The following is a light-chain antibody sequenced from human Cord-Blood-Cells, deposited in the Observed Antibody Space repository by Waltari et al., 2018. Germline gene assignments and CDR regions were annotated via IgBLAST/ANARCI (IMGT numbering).Light chain of an antibody. J-gene: IGLJ1*01. V-gene: IGLV2-14*01. Sequence: QSALTQPASVSGSPGQSITIPCTGTSSDVGGYNYVSWYQQHPGKAPKLMIYDVSNRPSGVSNRFSGCKSGNTASLNISGLQAEDEADYYCSSYTSSSTLYVFGTGTKVTVL. CDR1: SSDVGGYNY. CDR3: SSYTSSSTLYV. CDR2: DVS.